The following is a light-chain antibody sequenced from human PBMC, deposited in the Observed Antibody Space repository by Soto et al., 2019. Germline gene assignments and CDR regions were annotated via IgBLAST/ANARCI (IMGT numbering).Light chain of an antibody. V-gene: IGLV1-40*01. CDR2: GNS. Sequence: QSVLTQPPSVSGAPGQRVTISCTGSSSNIGAGYDVHWYQQLPGTAPKLLIYGNSNRPSGVPDRFSGSKSGTSASLAITGLRAEDEADYYCQSYDSSLSGSGVFGTGTKLTVL. CDR3: QSYDSSLSGSGV. J-gene: IGLJ1*01. CDR1: SSNIGAGYD.